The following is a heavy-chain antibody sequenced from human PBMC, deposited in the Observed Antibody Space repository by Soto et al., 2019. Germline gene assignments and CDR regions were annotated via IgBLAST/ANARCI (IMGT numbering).Heavy chain of an antibody. CDR3: ARAIRDQLLSDY. Sequence: QVHLVQSGAEVKQPGASVKVSCRTSGYTSANYDISWVRQATGQDLEWMGWMNPDSGNTGYAQKFQGRVTLTRDTSISTAYMELNSLTSEDTATYYCARAIRDQLLSDYWGQGSLVIVSS. D-gene: IGHD1-26*01. CDR2: MNPDSGNT. V-gene: IGHV1-8*01. CDR1: GYTSANYD. J-gene: IGHJ4*02.